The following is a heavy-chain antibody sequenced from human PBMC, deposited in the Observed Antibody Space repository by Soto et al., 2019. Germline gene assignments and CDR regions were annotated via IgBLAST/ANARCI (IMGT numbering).Heavy chain of an antibody. CDR1: GYTFTSYY. CDR3: ARVYPSDTRYGYVGNNWFDP. Sequence: QVQLVQSGAEVKKPGASVKVSCKASGYTFTSYYMHWVRQAPGQGLEWMGIINPSGGSTSYAQKFRGGVTMTRDTSTSTVYMELSSLRSEDTAVYYCARVYPSDTRYGYVGNNWFDPWGQGTLVTVSS. D-gene: IGHD5-18*01. V-gene: IGHV1-46*03. J-gene: IGHJ5*02. CDR2: INPSGGST.